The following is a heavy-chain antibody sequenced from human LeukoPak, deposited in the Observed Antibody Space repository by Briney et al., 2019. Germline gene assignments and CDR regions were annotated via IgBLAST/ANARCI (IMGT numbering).Heavy chain of an antibody. J-gene: IGHJ4*02. CDR3: ARDRVWTVLY. CDR2: ISSGSTYI. D-gene: IGHD6-13*01. Sequence: GGSLRLSCAASGFTFSDYSMNWVRQAPGKGLEWVSSISSGSTYIYYADSVKGRFTISRDNAKNSLYLQMNSLRAEDTAVYYCARDRVWTVLYWGQGTLVTVSS. V-gene: IGHV3-21*01. CDR1: GFTFSDYS.